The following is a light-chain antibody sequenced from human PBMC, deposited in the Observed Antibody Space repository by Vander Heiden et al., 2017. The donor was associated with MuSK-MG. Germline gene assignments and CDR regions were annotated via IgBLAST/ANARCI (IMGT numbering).Light chain of an antibody. CDR3: QLYGNSPPGFT. CDR2: GTS. V-gene: IGKV3-20*01. Sequence: EIVLTQSPGTLSLSPGERATLSCRASQSVSSSNLAWYQQRPGQAPRLLIYGTSSRATGIPDRFSGSGSATDFTLTISRLEPEDFAVYFCQLYGNSPPGFTFGLGTIVDIK. J-gene: IGKJ3*01. CDR1: QSVSSSN.